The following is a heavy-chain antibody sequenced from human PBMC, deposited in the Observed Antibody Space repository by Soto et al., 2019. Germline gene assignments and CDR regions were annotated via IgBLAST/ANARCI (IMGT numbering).Heavy chain of an antibody. CDR1: GYTFTSYY. D-gene: IGHD3-9*01. CDR2: INPSGGST. V-gene: IGHV1-46*01. Sequence: QVQLVQSGAEVKKPGASVKVSCKASGYTFTSYYMHWVRQAPGQGLDWMGIINPSGGSTSYAQKFQGRVTMTRDTSTSTVHMEQTSLRSEDTAVYYCARDPPATTYYDIWTGYGMDVWGQGTTVTVSS. J-gene: IGHJ6*02. CDR3: ARDPPATTYYDIWTGYGMDV.